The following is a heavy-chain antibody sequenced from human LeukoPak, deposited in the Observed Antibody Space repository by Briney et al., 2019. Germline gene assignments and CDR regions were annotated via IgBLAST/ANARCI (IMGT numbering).Heavy chain of an antibody. CDR1: GGSVSGYY. CDR3: ARGTWTTKGWDDYYYMDV. D-gene: IGHD3/OR15-3a*01. CDR2: INHRGST. J-gene: IGHJ6*03. V-gene: IGHV4-34*01. Sequence: SETLSLTCALYGGSVSGYYWSWIRHPPGGGLEWGGEINHRGSTNYNPSLKSRVTISVDTSKSQFSLTLGSVTAADTAVYYCARGTWTTKGWDDYYYMDVWGKGTTVTVSS.